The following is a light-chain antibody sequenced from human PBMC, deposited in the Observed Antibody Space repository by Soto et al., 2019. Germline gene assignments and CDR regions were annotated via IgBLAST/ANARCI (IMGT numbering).Light chain of an antibody. CDR2: GAS. J-gene: IGKJ5*01. V-gene: IGKV3-20*01. CDR1: QSIKKTF. Sequence: EIVLTQSPGTLSLSPGERATLSCRASQSIKKTFLAWYQQKPGQAPRLLIFGASSRSSGIPYRFSGSGSGTDFTLTVSRLEPEDFAVYYCQQYGTSPINFGQGTRLEIK. CDR3: QQYGTSPIN.